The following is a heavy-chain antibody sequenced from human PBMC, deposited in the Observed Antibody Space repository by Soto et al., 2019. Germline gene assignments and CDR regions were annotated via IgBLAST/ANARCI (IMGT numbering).Heavy chain of an antibody. Sequence: EVQLLESGGGLVQPGGSLRLSCVVSGLTFSRADLSWVRQPPGKGLEWVSASGGSDLSTHYVGSVMGRFTISRDSCKNTLYLQINSLSAEDTAVYYCLTHSWNSWGQGTLVTVSS. J-gene: IGHJ5*02. CDR1: GLTFSRAD. CDR3: LTHSWNS. V-gene: IGHV3-23*01. CDR2: SGGSDLST. D-gene: IGHD1-1*01.